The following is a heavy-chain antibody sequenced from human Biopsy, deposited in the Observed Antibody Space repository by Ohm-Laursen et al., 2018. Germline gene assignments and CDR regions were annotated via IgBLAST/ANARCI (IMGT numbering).Heavy chain of an antibody. V-gene: IGHV3-53*01. Sequence: SLRLSCAASGITVNDHYMSWVRQAPGKGLEWVSSLHDRGVTYYADSVKGRFTISGDNSKNPLYLQMNGLRAEDTAVYFCQGGHLPPGQFYGVDAWGQGTTVTVSS. CDR1: GITVNDHY. CDR2: LHDRGVT. D-gene: IGHD3-16*01. CDR3: QGGHLPPGQFYGVDA. J-gene: IGHJ6*02.